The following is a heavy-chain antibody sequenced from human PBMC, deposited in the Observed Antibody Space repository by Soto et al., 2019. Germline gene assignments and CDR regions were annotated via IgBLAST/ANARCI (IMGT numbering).Heavy chain of an antibody. Sequence: SETLSLTCAVSGGSISSGGYSWSWIRQPPGKGLEWIGYIYYAGTTTYNPSLKSRVSISVDTSKNEVSLTLTSVTAADTAVYYCARLGAYYQALDSWGQGTLVTVPQ. J-gene: IGHJ4*02. CDR3: ARLGAYYQALDS. V-gene: IGHV4-61*08. CDR2: IYYAGTT. CDR1: GGSISSGGYS. D-gene: IGHD3-22*01.